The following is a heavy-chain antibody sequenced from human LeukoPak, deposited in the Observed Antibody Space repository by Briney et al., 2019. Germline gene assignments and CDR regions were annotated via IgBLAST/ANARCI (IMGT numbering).Heavy chain of an antibody. CDR1: EFTFSSYS. D-gene: IGHD4-23*01. CDR3: ARDGGAYFGGYFDY. J-gene: IGHJ4*02. V-gene: IGHV3-48*01. CDR2: ISSRSNPI. Sequence: PGGSLRLSCAASEFTFSSYSMNWVRQAPGEGLEWVSYISSRSNPIYYADSVKGRFTISRDNAKNSLYLQMNSLRAEDTAVYYCARDGGAYFGGYFDYWGQGTLITVSS.